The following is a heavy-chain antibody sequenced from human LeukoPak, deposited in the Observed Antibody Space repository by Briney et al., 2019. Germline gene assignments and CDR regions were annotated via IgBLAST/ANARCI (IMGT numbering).Heavy chain of an antibody. V-gene: IGHV6-1*01. J-gene: IGHJ5*02. D-gene: IGHD1-26*01. CDR3: ARACSGRFDL. Sequence: VKSRITINPDTSKNQFSLQLNSVTPEDTAVYYCARACSGRFDLWGQGTLVTVSS.